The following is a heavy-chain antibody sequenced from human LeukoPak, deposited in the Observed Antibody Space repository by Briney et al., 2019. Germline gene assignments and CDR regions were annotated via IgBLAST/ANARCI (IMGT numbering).Heavy chain of an antibody. CDR2: ISGSGGTT. CDR3: ARGDCSSTSCSSTPKNWFDP. CDR1: GFTFSNYA. V-gene: IGHV3-23*01. Sequence: PGRSLRLSCAASGFTFSNYAMSWVRQAPGKGLEWVSAISGSGGTTYYADSVKGRFTISRDNSMNTLYLQMNSLRAEDTAVFYCARGDCSSTSCSSTPKNWFDPWGQGTLVSVSS. J-gene: IGHJ5*02. D-gene: IGHD2-2*01.